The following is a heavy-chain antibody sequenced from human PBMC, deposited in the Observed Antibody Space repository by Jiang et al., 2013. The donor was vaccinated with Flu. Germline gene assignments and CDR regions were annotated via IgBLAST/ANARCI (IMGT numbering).Heavy chain of an antibody. D-gene: IGHD3-10*01. Sequence: IYYSGSTNXNPSLKSRVTISVDTSKNQFSLKLSSVTAADTAVYYCARGVGDYYYYGMDVWGQGTTVTVSS. CDR3: ARGVGDYYYYGMDV. J-gene: IGHJ6*02. V-gene: IGHV4-59*08. CDR2: IYYSGST.